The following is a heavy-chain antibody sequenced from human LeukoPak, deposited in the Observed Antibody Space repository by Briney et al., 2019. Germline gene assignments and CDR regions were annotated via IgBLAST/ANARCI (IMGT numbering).Heavy chain of an antibody. D-gene: IGHD1-26*01. Sequence: GGSLRLSCSASGFTFSSYTMHWVRQAPGKGLEYVSAISSNGGSTYYADSVKGRFTISRDNSKNTLYLQMSSPRAEDTAVYYCVKGNSGSYTGDFDYWGQGTLVTVSS. V-gene: IGHV3-64D*09. CDR1: GFTFSSYT. CDR3: VKGNSGSYTGDFDY. CDR2: ISSNGGST. J-gene: IGHJ4*02.